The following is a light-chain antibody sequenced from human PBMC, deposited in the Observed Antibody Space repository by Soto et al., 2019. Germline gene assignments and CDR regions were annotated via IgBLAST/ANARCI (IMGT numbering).Light chain of an antibody. CDR2: RAS. V-gene: IGKV3-15*01. Sequence: EIVLTQSPATLSLSPGERATLSCRASQRVSTNLAWYQQKPGQSPRLLIYRASTRATDIPARFSGSGSGTEFTLTISSLQSEDFAVYYCHQYNNWPPSFGGGTKVEIK. CDR3: HQYNNWPPS. J-gene: IGKJ4*01. CDR1: QRVSTN.